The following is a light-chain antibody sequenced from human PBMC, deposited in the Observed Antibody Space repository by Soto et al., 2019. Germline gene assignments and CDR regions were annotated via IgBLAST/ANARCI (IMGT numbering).Light chain of an antibody. J-gene: IGKJ5*01. CDR3: QQRSNWPPIT. CDR1: QIVKTF. Sequence: EIVLTQSPCSLSLYPGARATLSCRASQIVKTFLVWYQQRPGQAPRLLIHDASHRAAGIPARFSGSGFGTDFTFTISSLEPEDAAVYYCQQRSNWPPITFRHGTRLE. CDR2: DAS. V-gene: IGKV3-11*01.